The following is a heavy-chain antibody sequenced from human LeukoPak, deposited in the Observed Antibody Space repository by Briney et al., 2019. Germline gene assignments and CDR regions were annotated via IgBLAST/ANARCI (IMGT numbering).Heavy chain of an antibody. J-gene: IGHJ4*02. Sequence: PGGSLRLSCAASGFTFSSYAMSWVRQAPGKGLEWVSAISGSGGSTYYADSVKGRFTISRDNSKNTLYLQMNSLRAEDTAVYYCAKDLYAGYCSGGSCDYWGQGTLVTVSS. CDR2: ISGSGGST. D-gene: IGHD2-15*01. V-gene: IGHV3-23*01. CDR1: GFTFSSYA. CDR3: AKDLYAGYCSGGSCDY.